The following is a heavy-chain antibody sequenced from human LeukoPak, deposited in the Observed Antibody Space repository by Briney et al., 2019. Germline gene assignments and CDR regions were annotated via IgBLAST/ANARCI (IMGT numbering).Heavy chain of an antibody. V-gene: IGHV4-34*01. CDR1: GGSFSGYY. CDR3: ASAFSGSYRIDY. J-gene: IGHJ4*02. CDR2: INHSGST. D-gene: IGHD3-16*02. Sequence: SETLSLTCAVYGGSFSGYYWSWIRQPPGKGLEWIGEINHSGSTNYNPSLKSRVTISVDTSKNQFSLKLSSVTAADTAAYYCASAFSGSYRIDYWGQGTLVTVSS.